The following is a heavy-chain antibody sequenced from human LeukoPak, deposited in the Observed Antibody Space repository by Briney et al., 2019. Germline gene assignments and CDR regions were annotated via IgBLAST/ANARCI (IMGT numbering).Heavy chain of an antibody. D-gene: IGHD2-8*01. V-gene: IGHV3-23*01. Sequence: GGSLRVSCAASGFIFSSYAMSWVCQAPGKGLEWVSTISGSGGSTYYADSVKGRFTISRDNSKNTVYLQMNSLRADDTAVYSWAKDRSSNNDVCHGDFYYWGQGTLVTVSS. J-gene: IGHJ4*02. CDR1: GFIFSSYA. CDR3: AKDRSSNNDVCHGDFYY. CDR2: ISGSGGST.